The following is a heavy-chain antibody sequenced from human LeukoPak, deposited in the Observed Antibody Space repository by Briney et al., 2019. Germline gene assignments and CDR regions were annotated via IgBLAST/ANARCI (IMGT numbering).Heavy chain of an antibody. CDR1: GGSISSGGYY. V-gene: IGHV4-61*08. J-gene: IGHJ6*03. D-gene: IGHD2-2*01. CDR3: ARLLVPYYYYYYMDV. CDR2: IYYSGST. Sequence: SETLSLTCTVSGGSISSGGYYWSWIRQHPGKGLEWIGYIYYSGSTNYNPSLKSRVTISVDTSKNQFSLKLSSVTAADTAVYYCARLLVPYYYYYYMDVWGKGTTVTVSS.